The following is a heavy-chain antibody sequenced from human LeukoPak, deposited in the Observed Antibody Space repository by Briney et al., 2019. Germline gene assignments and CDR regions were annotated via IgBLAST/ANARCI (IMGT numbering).Heavy chain of an antibody. CDR2: ISSSSSYI. D-gene: IGHD3-16*02. V-gene: IGHV3-21*01. Sequence: PGGSLRLSCAASGFTFSSYSMNWVRQAPGKGLEWVSSISSSSSYIYYADSVKGRFTISRDNAKNSLYLQMNSLRAEDTAVYYCARGAHDVWGSYRPYYSDYWGQGTLVTVSS. CDR1: GFTFSSYS. CDR3: ARGAHDVWGSYRPYYSDY. J-gene: IGHJ4*02.